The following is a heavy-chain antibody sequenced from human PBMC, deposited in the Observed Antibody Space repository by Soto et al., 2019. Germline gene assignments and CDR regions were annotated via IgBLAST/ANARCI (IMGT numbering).Heavy chain of an antibody. J-gene: IGHJ5*02. CDR2: INPNSGGT. CDR1: GYTFTGYY. CDR3: AKRILSPWNHPTLFAP. V-gene: IGHV1-2*04. D-gene: IGHD1-1*01. Sequence: GASVKVSCKASGYTFTGYYMHWVRQAPGQGLEWMGWINPNSGGTNYAQKFQGWVTMTRDTSISTAYMELSRLRSDDTAVYYCAKRILSPWNHPTLFAPWARGPLVPVSS.